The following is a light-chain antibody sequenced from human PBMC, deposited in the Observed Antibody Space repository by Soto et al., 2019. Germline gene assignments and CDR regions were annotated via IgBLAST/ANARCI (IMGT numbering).Light chain of an antibody. V-gene: IGKV3-15*01. Sequence: EIVMTQSPATLSVSPGERATLSCRASQSVSSRLAWYQQKPGQAPRLLIHDASTRATGIPARFSGSGSGTEFTLTISSLQSEDFAVYYCQKYIKWPTFGQGTKVEIK. CDR1: QSVSSR. CDR3: QKYIKWPT. CDR2: DAS. J-gene: IGKJ1*01.